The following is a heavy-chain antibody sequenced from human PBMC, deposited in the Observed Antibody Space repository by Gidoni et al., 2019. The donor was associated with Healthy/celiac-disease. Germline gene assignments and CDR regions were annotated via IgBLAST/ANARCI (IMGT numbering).Heavy chain of an antibody. J-gene: IGHJ4*02. Sequence: QVQLVESGGGVVQPGRSLRLSCAASGFTFSSYAMHWVRQAPGKGLEWVAVISYDGSNKYYADSVKGRFTISRDNSKNTLYLQMNSLRAEDTAVYYCATLNPAGVTAHDYWGQGTLVTVSS. CDR3: ATLNPAGVTAHDY. V-gene: IGHV3-30*04. CDR2: ISYDGSNK. D-gene: IGHD5-18*01. CDR1: GFTFSSYA.